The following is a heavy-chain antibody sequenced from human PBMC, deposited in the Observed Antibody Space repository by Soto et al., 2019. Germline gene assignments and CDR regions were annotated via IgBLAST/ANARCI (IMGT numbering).Heavy chain of an antibody. Sequence: ASVKVSCKASGYTFTGYYMHWVRQAPGQGLEWMGWINPNSGGTNYAQKFQGWVTMTRDTSISTAYMELSRLRSDDTAVYYCAREFGPKIFGVVMPDGDGMDVWGQGTTVTVSS. CDR1: GYTFTGYY. CDR3: AREFGPKIFGVVMPDGDGMDV. J-gene: IGHJ6*02. D-gene: IGHD3-3*01. CDR2: INPNSGGT. V-gene: IGHV1-2*04.